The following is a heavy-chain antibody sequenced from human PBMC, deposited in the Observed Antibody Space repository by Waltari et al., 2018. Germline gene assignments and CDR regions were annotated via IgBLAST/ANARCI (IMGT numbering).Heavy chain of an antibody. V-gene: IGHV3-74*01. Sequence: EEQLVESGGGLVQPGDSLRLSCAASGFTYSNHWMHWVHQAPGKGLVLVSRINGDGSTSNYADSVKGRFTISRDNTKKTLYLQMKRLRVEDTAVYYCARLAPKTYRSPVPGRDYYYGLDVWGQGTTVTVSS. D-gene: IGHD6-13*01. CDR1: GFTYSNHW. CDR3: ARLAPKTYRSPVPGRDYYYGLDV. CDR2: INGDGSTS. J-gene: IGHJ6*02.